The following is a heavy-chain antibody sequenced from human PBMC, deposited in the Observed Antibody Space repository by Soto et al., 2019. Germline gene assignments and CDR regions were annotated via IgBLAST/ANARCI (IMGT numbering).Heavy chain of an antibody. Sequence: SETLSLTCSVSGGSISSSTYYWGWIRQPPGDGLEWIGTVYYTGSTYYNPSLKSRVTISVDTSKNQFSLKLTSVTAADTAVYYCARVNDYGVDFDFWGQGTLVTVSS. D-gene: IGHD4-17*01. CDR3: ARVNDYGVDFDF. CDR1: GGSISSSTYY. J-gene: IGHJ4*02. CDR2: VYYTGST. V-gene: IGHV4-39*01.